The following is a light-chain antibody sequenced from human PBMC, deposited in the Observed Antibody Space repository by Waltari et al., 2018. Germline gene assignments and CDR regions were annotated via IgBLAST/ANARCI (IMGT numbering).Light chain of an antibody. J-gene: IGKJ1*01. CDR3: QQYNNWPPGT. CDR1: QTIGFI. Sequence: TVVTQSPATLSVSPGERATLSCRTSQTIGFILAWYQQKPGQAPRLLIYHASTRATGIPDRFSGSGSESDFTLTISSLQSEDVAVYYCQQYNNWPPGTFGQGTKVEI. CDR2: HAS. V-gene: IGKV3-15*01.